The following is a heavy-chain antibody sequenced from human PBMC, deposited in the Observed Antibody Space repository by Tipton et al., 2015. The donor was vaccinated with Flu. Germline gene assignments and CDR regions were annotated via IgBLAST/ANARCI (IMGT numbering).Heavy chain of an antibody. J-gene: IGHJ3*02. Sequence: QSGPEVKKPGSSVKVSCKASGGTFSSYAISWVRQAPGQGLEWMGGIIPIFGTANYAQKFQGRVTITADESTSTAYMELSSLRSEDTAVYYCARSGITMIVVEDAFDIWGQGTMVTVSS. CDR3: ARSGITMIVVEDAFDI. CDR2: IIPIFGTA. CDR1: GGTFSSYA. V-gene: IGHV1-69*01. D-gene: IGHD3-22*01.